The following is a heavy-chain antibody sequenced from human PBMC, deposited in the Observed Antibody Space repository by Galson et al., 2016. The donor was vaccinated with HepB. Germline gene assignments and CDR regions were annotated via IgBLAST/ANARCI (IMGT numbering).Heavy chain of an antibody. V-gene: IGHV1-18*01. J-gene: IGHJ6*01. Sequence: SVKVSCKASGYSFSSYGVSWVRQAPGQGLEWMGWISGHNGNTRYAEKFLGRVTMTTDTPASTAYLELRSLRSDDTAVYYCAKEDTIYDVESPGYSALDLWGKGTTVTVSS. CDR2: ISGHNGNT. CDR1: GYSFSSYG. CDR3: AKEDTIYDVESPGYSALDL. D-gene: IGHD2-15*01.